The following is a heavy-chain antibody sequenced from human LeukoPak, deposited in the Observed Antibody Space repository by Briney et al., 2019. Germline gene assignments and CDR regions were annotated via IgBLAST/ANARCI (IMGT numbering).Heavy chain of an antibody. J-gene: IGHJ4*02. CDR3: ARATLDIVGATRTFDY. V-gene: IGHV3-74*01. CDR2: INSDGTST. CDR1: GFTFSSYW. Sequence: PGGSLRLSCAASGFTFSSYWMSWVRQAPGEGLVCVSRINSDGTSTTYADSVKGRFTISRDNARNTLYMQMNSLRAEDTAVYYCARATLDIVGATRTFDYWGQGTLVTVSS. D-gene: IGHD2-2*03.